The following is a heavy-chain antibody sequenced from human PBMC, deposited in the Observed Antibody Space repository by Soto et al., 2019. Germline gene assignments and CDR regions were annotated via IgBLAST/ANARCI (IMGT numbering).Heavy chain of an antibody. CDR3: AKDMDIVVVVAAMGMDV. V-gene: IGHV3-30*18. CDR1: GFTFSSYG. J-gene: IGHJ6*02. Sequence: QVQLVESGGGVVQPGRSLRLSCAASGFTFSSYGMHWVRQAPGKGLEWVAVISYDGSNKYYADSVKGRFTISRDNSKNTLYLQMNSLRAEATAVYYCAKDMDIVVVVAAMGMDVWGQGTTVTVSS. CDR2: ISYDGSNK. D-gene: IGHD2-15*01.